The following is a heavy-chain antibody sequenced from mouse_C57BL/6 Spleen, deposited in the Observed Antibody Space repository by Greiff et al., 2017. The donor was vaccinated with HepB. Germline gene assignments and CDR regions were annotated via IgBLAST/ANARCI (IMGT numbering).Heavy chain of an antibody. D-gene: IGHD1-1*01. J-gene: IGHJ2*01. CDR3: ARPMGYYGSSPFDY. CDR2: ISSGSSTI. V-gene: IGHV5-17*01. Sequence: EVKVVESGGGLVKPGGSLKLSCAASGFTFSDYGMHWVRQAPEKGLEWVAYISSGSSTIYYADTVKGRFTISRDNAKNTLFLQMTSLRSEDTAMYYCARPMGYYGSSPFDYWGQGTTLTVSS. CDR1: GFTFSDYG.